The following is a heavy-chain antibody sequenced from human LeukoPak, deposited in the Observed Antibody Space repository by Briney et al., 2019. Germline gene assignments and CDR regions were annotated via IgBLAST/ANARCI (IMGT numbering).Heavy chain of an antibody. V-gene: IGHV4-34*01. CDR3: AKNGQNGFSFDP. CDR2: GSERGGT. CDR1: GGSLNGHY. Sequence: SETLSLTSAVYGGSLNGHYWSWIRRPPGKGLEWIGEGSERGGTKFNPSLKGRVAISADTSKNQFSLQLYSVTAADTAVYYCAKNGQNGFSFDPWGQGTLVIVSS. J-gene: IGHJ5*02. D-gene: IGHD1-1*01.